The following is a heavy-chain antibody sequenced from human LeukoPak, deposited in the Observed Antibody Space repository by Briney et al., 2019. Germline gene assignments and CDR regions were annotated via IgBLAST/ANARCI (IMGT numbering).Heavy chain of an antibody. CDR1: GGSFSGYY. CDR2: INHSGST. V-gene: IGHV4-34*01. Sequence: SETLSLTCAVYGGSFSGYYWSWIRQPPGKGLEWIGEINHSGSTNYNPSLKSRVTIPVDTSKNQFSLKLSSVTAADTAVYYCARATSSYYYGSGSPRPRPDAFDIWGQGTMVTVSS. D-gene: IGHD3-10*01. J-gene: IGHJ3*02. CDR3: ARATSSYYYGSGSPRPRPDAFDI.